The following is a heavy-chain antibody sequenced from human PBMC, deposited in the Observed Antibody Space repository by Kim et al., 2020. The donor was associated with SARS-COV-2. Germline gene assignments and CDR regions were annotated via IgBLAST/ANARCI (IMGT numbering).Heavy chain of an antibody. CDR3: LREPNY. CDR2: INSDGSSI. J-gene: IGHJ4*02. Sequence: GGSLRLSCAASGFSFSDYYMIWIRQAPGKGLEWVAYINSDGSSIKYADSVNGRFTVSRDNAKKSLSLQMNSLTPEDTAVYYCLREPNYWGQGTLVTVSS. CDR1: GFSFSDYY. V-gene: IGHV3-11*01.